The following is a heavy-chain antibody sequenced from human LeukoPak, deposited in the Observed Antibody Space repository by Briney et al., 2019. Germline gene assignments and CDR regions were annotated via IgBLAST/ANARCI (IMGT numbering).Heavy chain of an antibody. D-gene: IGHD1-1*01. CDR1: GFTFSSYA. CDR3: ARAPERGTTDV. CDR2: ISGSGGST. Sequence: GASLRLSCAASGFTFSSYAMSWVRQAPGKGLEWVSAISGSGGSTYCADSVKGRFTISRDNSKNTLYLQMNSLGAEDTAVYYCARAPERGTTDVWGQGTTVSVSS. J-gene: IGHJ6*02. V-gene: IGHV3-23*01.